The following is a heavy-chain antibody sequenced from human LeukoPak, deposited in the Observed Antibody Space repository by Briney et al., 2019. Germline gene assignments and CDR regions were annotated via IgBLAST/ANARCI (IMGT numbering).Heavy chain of an antibody. V-gene: IGHV3-53*01. CDR1: GFTVSSNY. J-gene: IGHJ3*02. D-gene: IGHD3-22*01. CDR2: IYSGGST. Sequence: GGSLRLSCAASGFTVSSNYMSWVRQAPGKGLEWVSVIYSGGSTYYADPVKGRFTISRDNSKNTLYLQMNSLRAEDTAVYYCARDPDEYDSSGFDIWGQGTMVTVSS. CDR3: ARDPDEYDSSGFDI.